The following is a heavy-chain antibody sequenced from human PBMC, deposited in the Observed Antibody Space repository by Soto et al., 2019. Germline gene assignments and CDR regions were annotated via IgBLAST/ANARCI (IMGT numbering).Heavy chain of an antibody. Sequence: PSETLSLTCTVSGGSISSYSWGWIRQPAGKGLEWVGRIDSSGSTSYNPSLKSRVTMSVDASKNQFSLKLSSVTAADTAFYYCARGVLIASAGGFDHWGQGTLVTVSS. V-gene: IGHV4-4*07. CDR3: ARGVLIASAGGFDH. D-gene: IGHD6-13*01. CDR1: GGSISSYS. J-gene: IGHJ4*02. CDR2: IDSSGST.